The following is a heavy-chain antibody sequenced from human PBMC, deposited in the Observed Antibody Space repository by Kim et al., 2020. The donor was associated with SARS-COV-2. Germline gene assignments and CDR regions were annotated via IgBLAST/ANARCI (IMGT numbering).Heavy chain of an antibody. D-gene: IGHD5-18*01. V-gene: IGHV3-30*07. Sequence: VKGRFTISRDNSKNTLYLQMNSLRAEDTAVYYCARDSDTAMVKSVGWFDPWGQGTLVTVSS. CDR3: ARDSDTAMVKSVGWFDP. J-gene: IGHJ5*02.